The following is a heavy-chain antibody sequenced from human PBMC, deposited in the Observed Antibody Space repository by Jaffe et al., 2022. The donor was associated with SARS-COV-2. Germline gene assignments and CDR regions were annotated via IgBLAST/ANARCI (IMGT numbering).Heavy chain of an antibody. Sequence: EVQLVESGGALVQPGGSLKLSCVISGLTFSGGPMNWVRQAPGKGLEWVSHIDSSRTTYADSVKGRFTTSRDTARNSLYLQMHSLRVEDTAVYYCVTDNHWAFDYWGQGTLVTVSS. CDR1: GLTFSGGP. CDR3: VTDNHWAFDY. D-gene: IGHD7-27*01. CDR2: IDSSRTT. V-gene: IGHV3-48*01. J-gene: IGHJ4*02.